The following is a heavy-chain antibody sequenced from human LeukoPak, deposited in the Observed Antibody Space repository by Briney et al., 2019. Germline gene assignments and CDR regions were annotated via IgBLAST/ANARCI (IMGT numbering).Heavy chain of an antibody. V-gene: IGHV1-18*01. Sequence: ASVKVSCKASGYTFTSYDINWVRQATGQGLEWMGWISAYNGNTNYAQKLQGRVTMTTDTSTSTAYMELRSLRSDDTAVYYCARVSSSSFRGDWFDPWGQGTLVTVSS. D-gene: IGHD6-6*01. CDR3: ARVSSSSFRGDWFDP. J-gene: IGHJ5*02. CDR1: GYTFTSYD. CDR2: ISAYNGNT.